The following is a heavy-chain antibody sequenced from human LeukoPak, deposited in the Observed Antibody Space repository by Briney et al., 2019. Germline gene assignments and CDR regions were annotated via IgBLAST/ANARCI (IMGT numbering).Heavy chain of an antibody. J-gene: IGHJ4*02. D-gene: IGHD3-22*01. Sequence: GGSLRLASAASGFTFSTYAVNWVRQAPGKVLEWVSTISGSGDSTYYADSVKGRFTISRDNSKDTLYLPMSSVRVDDTAVYYCARDRGRYYDSRGFYWGYYFDSWGQGILVTVST. CDR1: GFTFSTYA. V-gene: IGHV3-23*01. CDR2: ISGSGDST. CDR3: ARDRGRYYDSRGFYWGYYFDS.